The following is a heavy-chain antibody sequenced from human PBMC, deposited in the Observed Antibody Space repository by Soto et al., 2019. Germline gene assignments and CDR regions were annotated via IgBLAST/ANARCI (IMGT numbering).Heavy chain of an antibody. CDR3: AGGGYSYGWSPPDY. D-gene: IGHD5-18*01. CDR1: GGTFSSYA. Sequence: QVQLVQSGAEVKKPGSSVKVSCKASGGTFSSYAISWVRQAPGQGHEWMGGIIPIFGTANYAQKFQGRVTITADESTSTAYMELSGLRSEDTAVYYCAGGGYSYGWSPPDYWGQGTLVTVSS. J-gene: IGHJ4*02. CDR2: IIPIFGTA. V-gene: IGHV1-69*12.